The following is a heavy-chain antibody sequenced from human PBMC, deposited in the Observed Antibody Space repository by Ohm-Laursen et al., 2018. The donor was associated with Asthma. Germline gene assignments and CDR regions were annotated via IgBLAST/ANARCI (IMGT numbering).Heavy chain of an antibody. V-gene: IGHV3-13*01. J-gene: IGHJ1*01. CDR3: ARGIGRDGSFQY. Sequence: SLRLSCAASGFTLSTYDMHWVRQATGKGLEWVSGIGTAGDTYYPGSVKGRFTISRENAKDSLYLQMNSLRAGDTAVYYCARGIGRDGSFQYRGQGTLVTVAS. CDR1: GFTLSTYD. CDR2: IGTAGDT. D-gene: IGHD5-24*01.